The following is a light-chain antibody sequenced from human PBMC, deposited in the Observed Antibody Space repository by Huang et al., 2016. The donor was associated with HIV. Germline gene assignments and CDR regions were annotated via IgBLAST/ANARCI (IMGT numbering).Light chain of an antibody. CDR3: QQSYSNTFT. CDR1: QSISSY. V-gene: IGKV1-39*01. Sequence: DIQMTQSPSSLSASVADRVIITCRASQSISSYLNWYQQQPGKAPNLLIYAASSLQSWVPSRFSGSGSGTDFTLTIRGLQPEDFATYYCQQSYSNTFTFGAGTKVDVK. CDR2: AAS. J-gene: IGKJ3*01.